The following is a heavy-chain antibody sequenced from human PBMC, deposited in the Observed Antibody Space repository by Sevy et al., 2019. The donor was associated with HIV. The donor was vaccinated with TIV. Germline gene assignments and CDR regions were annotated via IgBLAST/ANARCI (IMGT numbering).Heavy chain of an antibody. CDR2: INPNSGDT. J-gene: IGHJ6*02. D-gene: IGHD5-12*01. Sequence: ASVKVSCKACGYTFTDYYMHWVRQAPGQGLEWMGRINPNSGDTNFVQKFQGRVTMTRDTSISTAYMELSRLTSDDTAVYYCARDPVAPNPAGMDVWGQGTTVTVSS. V-gene: IGHV1-2*06. CDR1: GYTFTDYY. CDR3: ARDPVAPNPAGMDV.